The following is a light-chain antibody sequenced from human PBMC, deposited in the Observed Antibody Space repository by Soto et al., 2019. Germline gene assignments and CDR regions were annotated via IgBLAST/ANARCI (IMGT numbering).Light chain of an antibody. CDR3: YYSALSGNVV. CDR2: EVT. Sequence: QSALTQPPSASGSPEQSVTISCTGTSSDVGGYDYVSWYQQQPGQAPKLMIYEVTKRPSGVPYRFSGSKSGDTASLTVSELEDEDDSEYQCYYSALSGNVVFGTGTKLTVL. CDR1: SSDVGGYDY. V-gene: IGLV2-8*01. J-gene: IGLJ1*01.